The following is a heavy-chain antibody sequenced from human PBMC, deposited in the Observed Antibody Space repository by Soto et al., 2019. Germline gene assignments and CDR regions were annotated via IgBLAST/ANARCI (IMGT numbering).Heavy chain of an antibody. CDR2: INHSGST. CDR1: GGSFSGDY. CDR3: ARGRYYDFWSGYPTRYNWFDP. D-gene: IGHD3-3*01. Sequence: SETLSLTCAVYGGSFSGDYWSWIRQPPGKGLKWIGEINHSGSTNYNPSLKSRVTISVDTSKNQFSLKLSSVTAADTAVYYCARGRYYDFWSGYPTRYNWFDPWGQGTLVTVSS. V-gene: IGHV4-34*01. J-gene: IGHJ5*02.